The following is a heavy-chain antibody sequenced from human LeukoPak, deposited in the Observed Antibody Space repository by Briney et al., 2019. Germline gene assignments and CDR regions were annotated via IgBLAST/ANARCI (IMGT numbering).Heavy chain of an antibody. J-gene: IGHJ4*02. CDR3: AREGLGFDY. D-gene: IGHD7-27*01. CDR2: TSHDGTDE. CDR1: GFTFNNYP. Sequence: GGSLRLSCTTSGFTFNNYPMHWVRQAPGKGLEWVATTSHDGTDENYADYVKGRFIISRDNSMKSLFLQMNSLIIDDTAVYYCAREGLGFDYWGQGTLVTVSS. V-gene: IGHV3-30*04.